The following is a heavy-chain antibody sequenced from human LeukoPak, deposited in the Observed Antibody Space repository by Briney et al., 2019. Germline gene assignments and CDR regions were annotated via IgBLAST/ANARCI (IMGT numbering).Heavy chain of an antibody. Sequence: SETLSLTCTVSGGSISSYYWSWIRQPPGKGLEWIGYIYYSGSTNYTPSLKSRVTISVDTSKNQFSLKLSSVTAADAAVYYCARDPGAYFDYWGQGTLVTVSS. CDR1: GGSISSYY. V-gene: IGHV4-59*01. J-gene: IGHJ4*02. CDR3: ARDPGAYFDY. CDR2: IYYSGST. D-gene: IGHD4/OR15-4a*01.